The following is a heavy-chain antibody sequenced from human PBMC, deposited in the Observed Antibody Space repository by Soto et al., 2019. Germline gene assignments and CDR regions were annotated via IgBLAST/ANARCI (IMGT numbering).Heavy chain of an antibody. CDR2: INAGSGYT. CDR3: ARDRVSLAMFGVPVGVFKN. Sequence: ASVKVSCKASGYTFTSYAMHWVRQAPGQRPEWLGWINAGSGYTKYSQNFQDRVTISSDTSASTAYMELSSLRSGDTAIYYCARDRVSLAMFGVPVGVFKNWGQGTLVTVSS. J-gene: IGHJ4*02. CDR1: GYTFTSYA. D-gene: IGHD3-3*01. V-gene: IGHV1-3*01.